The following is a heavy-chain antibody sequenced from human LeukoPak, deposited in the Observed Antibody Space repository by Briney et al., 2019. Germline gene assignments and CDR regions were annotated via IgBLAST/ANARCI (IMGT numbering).Heavy chain of an antibody. Sequence: SETLSLTCTVSGGPIRGHYWSWIRQSPGRGLEWIGYYYNSETAHNNPSLTRRVTISMDTSKKQFSLRLSSVTAADTALYYCARIMAGYTYGMVFDLWGRGTLVTVSS. CDR2: YYNSETA. CDR1: GGPIRGHY. CDR3: ARIMAGYTYGMVFDL. D-gene: IGHD5-18*01. V-gene: IGHV4-59*11. J-gene: IGHJ2*01.